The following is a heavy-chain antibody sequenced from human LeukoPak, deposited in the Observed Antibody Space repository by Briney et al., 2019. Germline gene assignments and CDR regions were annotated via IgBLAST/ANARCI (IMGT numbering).Heavy chain of an antibody. V-gene: IGHV3-11*01. CDR3: ARFLIAAADY. J-gene: IGHJ4*02. CDR2: ISSSGSTI. Sequence: PGGSLRLSCIVSGFTFGDYTMSWFRQAPWKGLEWVSYISSSGSTIYYADSVKGRFTISRDNAKNSLYLQMNSLRAEDTAVYYCARFLIAAADYWGQGTLVTVSS. D-gene: IGHD6-13*01. CDR1: GFTFGDYT.